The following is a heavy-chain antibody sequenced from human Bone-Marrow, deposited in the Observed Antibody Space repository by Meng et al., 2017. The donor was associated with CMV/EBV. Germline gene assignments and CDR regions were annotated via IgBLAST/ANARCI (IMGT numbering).Heavy chain of an antibody. D-gene: IGHD3-16*01. CDR2: IQYDGSNK. Sequence: GGSLRLSCAASGFIFSSYGMHWVRQAPGKGLEWVSFIQYDGSNKYYADSVKGRFTISRDNSKNTLYLQMNSLRAEDTAMYYCAKDQSTFYAYFDYWGQGALVPSPQ. J-gene: IGHJ4*02. CDR3: AKDQSTFYAYFDY. CDR1: GFIFSSYG. V-gene: IGHV3-30*02.